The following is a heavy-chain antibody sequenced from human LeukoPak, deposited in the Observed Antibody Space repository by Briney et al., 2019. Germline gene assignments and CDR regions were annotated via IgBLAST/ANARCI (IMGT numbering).Heavy chain of an antibody. D-gene: IGHD4-23*01. J-gene: IGHJ4*02. CDR2: ISYDGSNK. V-gene: IGHV3-30*03. Sequence: GGSLRLSCAASGFTFSSYWMSWVRQAPGKGLEWVAVISYDGSNKYYADSVKGRFTISRDNSKNTLYLQMNSLRAEDTAVYYCAREAGGNFHFDYWGQGTLVTVSS. CDR3: AREAGGNFHFDY. CDR1: GFTFSSYW.